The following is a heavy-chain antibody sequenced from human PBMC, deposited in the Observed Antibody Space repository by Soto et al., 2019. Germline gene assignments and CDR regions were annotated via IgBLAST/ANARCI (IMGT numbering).Heavy chain of an antibody. CDR2: IYYSGST. CDR1: GGSISSYY. V-gene: IGHV4-59*01. Sequence: SETLSLTCTVSGGSISSYYWSWIRQPPGKGLEWIGYIYYSGSTNYNPSLKSRVTISVDTSKNQFSLKLSSVTAADTAVYYCARDARYYYYGMDVWGQGTTVTVSS. CDR3: ARDARYYYYGMDV. J-gene: IGHJ6*02.